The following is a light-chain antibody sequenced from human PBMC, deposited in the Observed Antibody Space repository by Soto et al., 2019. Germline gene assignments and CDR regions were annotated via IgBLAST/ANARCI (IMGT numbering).Light chain of an antibody. CDR1: SSDVGGYNY. V-gene: IGLV2-14*01. CDR3: SSYTSSNPRV. CDR2: DVS. J-gene: IGLJ2*01. Sequence: QSVLTQPASVSGSPGQSITISCTGTSSDVGGYNYVSWYQQHPGKAPKLMIYDVSNRPSGVSNRFSGSKSGNTASLTISGLQGEDEADYYCSSYTSSNPRVFGGGTQLTVL.